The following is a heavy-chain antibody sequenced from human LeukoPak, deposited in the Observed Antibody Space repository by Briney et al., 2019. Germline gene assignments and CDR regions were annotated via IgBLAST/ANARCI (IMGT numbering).Heavy chain of an antibody. J-gene: IGHJ6*02. CDR2: IENGGSEK. CDR1: GFTFSGYW. CDR3: ARDSPSDYYGSGSYSYYYGMDV. V-gene: IGHV3-7*03. D-gene: IGHD3-10*01. Sequence: GGSLRLSCVASGFTFSGYWMSWVRQAPGQGPEYVANIENGGSEKNYVDSVKGRFTISRDNAKNSLYLQMNSLRAEDTAVYYCARDSPSDYYGSGSYSYYYGMDVWGQGTTVTVSS.